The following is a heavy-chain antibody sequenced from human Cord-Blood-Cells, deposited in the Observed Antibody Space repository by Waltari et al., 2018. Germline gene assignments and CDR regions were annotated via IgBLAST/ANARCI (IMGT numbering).Heavy chain of an antibody. D-gene: IGHD1-26*01. CDR1: GGSFSGSY. CDR3: ARGSHELQLDY. CDR2: INHSGST. V-gene: IGHV4-34*01. Sequence: QVQLQQWGAGLLKPSETLSLPCAFYGGSFSGSYWSWIRQPPGKGLEWIGEINHSGSTNYNPSLKSRVTISVDTSKNQFSLKLSSVTAADTAVYYCARGSHELQLDYWGQGTLVTVSS. J-gene: IGHJ4*02.